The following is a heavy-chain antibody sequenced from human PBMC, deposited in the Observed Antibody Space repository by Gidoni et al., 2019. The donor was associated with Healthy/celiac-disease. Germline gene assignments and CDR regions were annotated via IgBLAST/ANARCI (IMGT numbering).Heavy chain of an antibody. J-gene: IGHJ2*01. CDR2: VYGGGKT. D-gene: IGHD4-17*01. CDR1: GFSVSSNY. V-gene: IGHV3-53*01. CDR3: ARDQGYGDRFERYFDL. Sequence: EVQLVESGGGLIQPGGSLRLSCAASGFSVSSNYMIWVRQAPGQGLEWGLGVYGGGKTYYRESVEGRFTISRNNSKNTQYRQMNSLGAEDTAVYYCARDQGYGDRFERYFDLWGRGTLVTVSS.